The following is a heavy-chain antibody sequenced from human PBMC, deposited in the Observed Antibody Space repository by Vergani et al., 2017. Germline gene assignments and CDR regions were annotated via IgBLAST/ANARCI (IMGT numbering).Heavy chain of an antibody. Sequence: QVQLQESGPGLVKASQTLSLTCSVSGAYVGSGGYYWSWVRQRPGMGLDWIGYIYYSGTTYYNPSLESRLTISLDTSENHLSLKLTSVTAADTAVYYCAKDFAHFLTGLSPFGYFDYWGQGILVTVSS. V-gene: IGHV4-31*03. CDR1: GAYVGSGGYY. J-gene: IGHJ4*02. CDR2: IYYSGTT. CDR3: AKDFAHFLTGLSPFGYFDY. D-gene: IGHD3/OR15-3a*01.